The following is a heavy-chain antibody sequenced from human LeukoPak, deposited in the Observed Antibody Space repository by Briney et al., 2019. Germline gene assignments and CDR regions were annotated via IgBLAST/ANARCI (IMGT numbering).Heavy chain of an antibody. D-gene: IGHD7-27*01. V-gene: IGHV4-39*01. Sequence: SETLSLTCTVSGGSISSSSYYWAWIRQPPGKGLEWIGSVFYSGSTFYNPSLKSRVTISVDTSKNQFSLKLSSVTAADTAVYYCARGNWDPARYYYYYMDVWGKGTTVTVSS. CDR2: VFYSGST. J-gene: IGHJ6*03. CDR3: ARGNWDPARYYYYYMDV. CDR1: GGSISSSSYY.